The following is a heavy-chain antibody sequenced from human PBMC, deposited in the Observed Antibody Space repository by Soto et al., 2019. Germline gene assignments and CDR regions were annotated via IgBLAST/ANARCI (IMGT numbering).Heavy chain of an antibody. J-gene: IGHJ3*02. CDR2: IWYDGSNK. V-gene: IGHV3-33*01. Sequence: RLSCAASGFTFSSYGMHWVRQAPGKGLEWVAVIWYDGSNKYYADSVKGRFTISRDNSKNTLYLQMNSLRAEDTAVYYCARSYSSGWYDAFDIWGQGTMVTVSS. CDR3: ARSYSSGWYDAFDI. CDR1: GFTFSSYG. D-gene: IGHD6-19*01.